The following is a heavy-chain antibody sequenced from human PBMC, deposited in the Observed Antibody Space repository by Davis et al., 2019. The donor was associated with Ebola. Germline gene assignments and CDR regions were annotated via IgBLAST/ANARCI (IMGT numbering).Heavy chain of an antibody. D-gene: IGHD4-17*01. Sequence: SVKVSCKASGGTFSSYAISWVRQAPGQGLEWMGGIIPIFGTANYAQKFQGRVTITADESTSTAYMELSSLRSDDTAVYYCARDLGTVTTSWFDPWGQGTLVTVSS. J-gene: IGHJ5*02. CDR3: ARDLGTVTTSWFDP. V-gene: IGHV1-69*13. CDR2: IIPIFGTA. CDR1: GGTFSSYA.